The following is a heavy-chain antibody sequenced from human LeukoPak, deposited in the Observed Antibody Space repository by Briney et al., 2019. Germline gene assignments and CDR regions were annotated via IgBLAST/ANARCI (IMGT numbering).Heavy chain of an antibody. CDR2: ISSSSSSYI. Sequence: GGSLRLSCAASGFTFSSYSMNWVRQAPGKGLEWVSSISSSSSSYIHSADSVRGRFTISRDNAKNSLFLQMNSLRAEDTAVYYCARDEWGDAFDIWGQGTMVTVFS. CDR3: ARDEWGDAFDI. J-gene: IGHJ3*02. D-gene: IGHD1-26*01. V-gene: IGHV3-21*01. CDR1: GFTFSSYS.